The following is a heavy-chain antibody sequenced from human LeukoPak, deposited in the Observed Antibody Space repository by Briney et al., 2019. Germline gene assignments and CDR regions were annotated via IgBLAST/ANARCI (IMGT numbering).Heavy chain of an antibody. J-gene: IGHJ4*02. CDR2: ISGSGGST. CDR1: GFTFSSYA. CDR3: AKDLGEVVVTAIPVGY. V-gene: IGHV3-23*01. D-gene: IGHD2-21*02. Sequence: HPGGSLRLSCAASGFTFSSYAMSWVRQAPGKGLEWVSAISGSGGSTYYADSVKGRFTISRDNSKNTLYLQMNSLRAEDTAVYYCAKDLGEVVVTAIPVGYWGQGTLVTVSS.